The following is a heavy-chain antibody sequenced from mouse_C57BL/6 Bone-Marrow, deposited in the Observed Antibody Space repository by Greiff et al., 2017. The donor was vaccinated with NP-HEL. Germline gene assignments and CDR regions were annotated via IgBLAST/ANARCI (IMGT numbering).Heavy chain of an antibody. CDR1: GFTFSDYY. J-gene: IGHJ2*01. Sequence: DVMLVESGGGLVQPGGSLKLSCAASGFTFSDYYMYWVRQTPEKRLEWVAYISNGGGSTYYPDTVKGRFTISRDNAKNTLYLQMSRLKSEDTAMYYCARQGGSSAGDYFDYWGRGTTLTVAS. D-gene: IGHD1-1*01. V-gene: IGHV5-12*01. CDR3: ARQGGSSAGDYFDY. CDR2: ISNGGGST.